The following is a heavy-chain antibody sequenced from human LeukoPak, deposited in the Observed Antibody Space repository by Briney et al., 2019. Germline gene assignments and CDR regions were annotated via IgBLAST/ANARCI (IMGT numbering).Heavy chain of an antibody. J-gene: IGHJ4*02. V-gene: IGHV4-4*07. CDR3: ARIGYYGDYGYFDY. CDR2: IYTSGST. Sequence: SETLSLTCTVSGGSISSYYWSWIRQPAGKGLEWIGRIYTSGSTNYNPSLKSRVTMSVDTSKNQFSLKLSSVTAADTAVYYCARIGYYGDYGYFDYWGQGTLVTVSS. D-gene: IGHD4-17*01. CDR1: GGSISSYY.